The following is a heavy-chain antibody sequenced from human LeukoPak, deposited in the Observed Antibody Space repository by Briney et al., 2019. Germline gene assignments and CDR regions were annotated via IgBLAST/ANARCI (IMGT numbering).Heavy chain of an antibody. V-gene: IGHV3-23*01. CDR2: ISGSGGST. CDR1: GFTFSSYA. D-gene: IGHD3-22*01. J-gene: IGHJ4*02. CDR3: AKQYYYDSSGYSDLDY. Sequence: PGGSLRLSCAASGFTFSSYAMSWVRQAPGKGLEWVSAISGSGGSTYYADSVKGRFTISRDNSKNTLYLQMNSLRAEDTAVYYCAKQYYYDSSGYSDLDYWGQGTLVTVSS.